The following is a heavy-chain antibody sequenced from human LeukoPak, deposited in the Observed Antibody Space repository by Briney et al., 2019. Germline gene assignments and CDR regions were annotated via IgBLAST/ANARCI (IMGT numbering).Heavy chain of an antibody. D-gene: IGHD1-26*01. CDR1: GFTFSNYY. CDR3: ARGYSGSYYGY. CDR2: ISRSGDSI. J-gene: IGHJ4*02. V-gene: IGHV3-11*04. Sequence: KPGGSLRLSCVASGFTFSNYYMGWIRQAPGKGLEWVSYISRSGDSIHYADSVKGRFTISRDNAKNSLFLEMNSLRAEDTAVYYCARGYSGSYYGYWGQGTLVTVSS.